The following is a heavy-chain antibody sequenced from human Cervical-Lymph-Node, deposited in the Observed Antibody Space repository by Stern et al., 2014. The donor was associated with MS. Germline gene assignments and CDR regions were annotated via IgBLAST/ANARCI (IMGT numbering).Heavy chain of an antibody. J-gene: IGHJ4*02. CDR1: GVSISSSYW. CDR2: LYHGGST. CDR3: ARETGHYYGSGSYYDY. V-gene: IGHV4-4*02. Sequence: QVQLQESGPGLVKPSGTLSLTCAVSGVSISSSYWWSWVRLPPGKGLEWIGELYHGGSTNYIPSLKSRVTISVDKSKNHFSLKLSSVTAADTAVYYCARETGHYYGSGSYYDYWGQGILVTVSS. D-gene: IGHD3-10*01.